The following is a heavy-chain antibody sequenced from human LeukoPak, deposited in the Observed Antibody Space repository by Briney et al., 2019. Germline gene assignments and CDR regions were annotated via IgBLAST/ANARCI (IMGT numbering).Heavy chain of an antibody. J-gene: IGHJ3*02. CDR2: INHSGST. V-gene: IGHV4-34*01. Sequence: SETLSLTCAAYGGSFSGYYWSWIRQPPGKGLEWIGEINHSGSTNYNPSLKSRVTISVDTSKNQFSLKLSSVTAADTAVYYCARKALGYCSSTSCYDAFDIWGQGTMVTVSS. CDR3: ARKALGYCSSTSCYDAFDI. D-gene: IGHD2-2*01. CDR1: GGSFSGYY.